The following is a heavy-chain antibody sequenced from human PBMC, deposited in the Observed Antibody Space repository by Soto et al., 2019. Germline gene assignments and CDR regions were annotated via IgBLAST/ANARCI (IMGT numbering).Heavy chain of an antibody. CDR3: ARTRKGTIFGLVPPPTYYYGMDV. D-gene: IGHD3-3*01. Sequence: GGSLRLSCAASGFTFSSYWMHWVRQAPGKGLVWVPRINSDGSSTSYADSVKGRFTISRDNAKNTLYLQMNSLRAEDTAVYYCARTRKGTIFGLVPPPTYYYGMDVWGQGTTVTVSS. V-gene: IGHV3-74*01. CDR1: GFTFSSYW. CDR2: INSDGSST. J-gene: IGHJ6*02.